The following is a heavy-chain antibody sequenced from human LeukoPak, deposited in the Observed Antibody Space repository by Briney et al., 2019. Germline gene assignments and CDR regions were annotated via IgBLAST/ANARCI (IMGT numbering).Heavy chain of an antibody. CDR3: ARGDLLWFGELFTSYYGMDV. V-gene: IGHV6-1*01. Sequence: SQTLSLTCVISGDSVASNSTACNWIRQSPSRGLEWLGRTYYRSKWYNDYAVSVKSRITINPDTSKNQFSLQLNSVTPEDTAVYYCARGDLLWFGELFTSYYGMDVWGQGTTVTVSS. D-gene: IGHD3-10*01. CDR2: TYYRSKWYN. CDR1: GDSVASNSTA. J-gene: IGHJ6*02.